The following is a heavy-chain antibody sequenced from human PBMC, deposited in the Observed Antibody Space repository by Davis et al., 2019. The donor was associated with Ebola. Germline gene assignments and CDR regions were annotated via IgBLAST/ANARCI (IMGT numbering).Heavy chain of an antibody. J-gene: IGHJ2*01. CDR2: LYSSGSS. CDR1: GGSISNCY. CDR3: ARGRRDGYNYHWYFDV. D-gene: IGHD5-24*01. Sequence: MPSETLSLTCTVPGGSISNCYWSWIRQPPGKRLEWIGFLYSSGSSDYNPSLKSRVIISRDMSKNQFFLKLSSVKGADTAVYYCARGRRDGYNYHWYFDVWGRGTLVTVSS. V-gene: IGHV4-59*01.